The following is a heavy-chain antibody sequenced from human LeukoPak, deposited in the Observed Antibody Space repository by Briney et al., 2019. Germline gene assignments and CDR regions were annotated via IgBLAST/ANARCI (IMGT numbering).Heavy chain of an antibody. CDR3: ASSLGYCSGGSCYAGNQFDY. J-gene: IGHJ4*02. D-gene: IGHD2-15*01. CDR1: GFTFSSYS. CDR2: ISSSSSYI. V-gene: IGHV3-21*01. Sequence: GGSLRLSCAASGFTFSSYSMNWVRQAPGKGLEWVSSISSSSSYIYYADSVKGRFTISRDNPKNSLYLQMNSLRAEDTAVYYCASSLGYCSGGSCYAGNQFDYWGQGTLVTVSS.